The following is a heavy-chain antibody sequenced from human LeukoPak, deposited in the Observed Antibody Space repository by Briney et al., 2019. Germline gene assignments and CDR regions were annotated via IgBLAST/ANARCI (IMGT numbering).Heavy chain of an antibody. CDR2: IFHSGSA. Sequence: SETLSLTCSVSGGSISNYYWTWIRQPPGKGLEWIGYIFHSGSANYNPSLKSRVTMSVDMSKNQFSLNLSSVGAADTGIYYCARYFGPNTRDYWGRESWVTVSS. CDR1: GGSISNYY. CDR3: ARYFGPNTRDY. J-gene: IGHJ4*02. D-gene: IGHD2/OR15-2a*01. V-gene: IGHV4-59*01.